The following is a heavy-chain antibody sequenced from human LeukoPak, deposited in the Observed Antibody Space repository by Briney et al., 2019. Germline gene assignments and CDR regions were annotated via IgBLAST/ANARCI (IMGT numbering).Heavy chain of an antibody. V-gene: IGHV1-2*02. CDR1: GYTFTGYY. J-gene: IGHJ5*02. CDR3: ARGPGVDSGYWFDP. Sequence: ASVKVSCRASGYTFTGYYMHWVRQAPGQGLEWMGWINPNSGGTNYAQKFQGRVTMTRDTSISTAYMELSRLRSDDTAVYYCARGPGVDSGYWFDPWGQGTLVTVSS. D-gene: IGHD3-3*01. CDR2: INPNSGGT.